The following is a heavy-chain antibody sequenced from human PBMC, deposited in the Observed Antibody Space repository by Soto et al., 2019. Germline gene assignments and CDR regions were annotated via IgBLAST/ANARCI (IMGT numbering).Heavy chain of an antibody. J-gene: IGHJ3*02. Sequence: SETLSLTCTVSGGSISSGGYYWSWIRQHPGKGLEWIGYIYYSGSTYYNPSLKSRVTISVDTSKNQFSLKLSSVTAADTAVYYCARVRGVLLWFGELSMGRDAFDIWGQGTMVTVS. V-gene: IGHV4-31*03. D-gene: IGHD3-10*01. CDR1: GGSISSGGYY. CDR3: ARVRGVLLWFGELSMGRDAFDI. CDR2: IYYSGST.